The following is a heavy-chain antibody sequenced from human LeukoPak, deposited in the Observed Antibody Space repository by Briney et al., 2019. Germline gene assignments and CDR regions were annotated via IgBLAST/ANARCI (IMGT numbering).Heavy chain of an antibody. CDR3: TRDSNYGSGSYYKLNWFDP. CDR1: GFTFGDYA. CDR2: IRSKAYGGTT. D-gene: IGHD3-10*01. V-gene: IGHV3-49*04. J-gene: IGHJ5*02. Sequence: GGSLRLSCTASGFTFGDYAMSWVRQAPGKGLERVGFIRSKAYGGTTEYAASVKGRFTISRDDSKSIAYLQMNSLKTEDTAVYYCTRDSNYGSGSYYKLNWFDPWGQGTLVTVSS.